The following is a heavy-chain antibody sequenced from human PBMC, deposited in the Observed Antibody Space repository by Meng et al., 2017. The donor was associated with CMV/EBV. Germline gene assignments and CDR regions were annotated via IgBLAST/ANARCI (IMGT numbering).Heavy chain of an antibody. Sequence: CGFTFSSYAMHWVRQAPGKGLEWVAVISYDGSNKYYADSVKGRFTISRDNSKNTLYLQMNSLRAEDTAVYYCASRVRGYSYGDFDYWGQGTLVTVSS. V-gene: IGHV3-30*04. J-gene: IGHJ4*02. D-gene: IGHD5-18*01. CDR2: ISYDGSNK. CDR1: GFTFSSYA. CDR3: ASRVRGYSYGDFDY.